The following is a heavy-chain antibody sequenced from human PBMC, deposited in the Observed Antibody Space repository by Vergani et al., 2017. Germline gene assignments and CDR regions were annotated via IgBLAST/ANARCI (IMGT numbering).Heavy chain of an antibody. CDR3: AKGDRYFDWPIYYYYYGMDV. CDR2: ISGSGGST. CDR1: GFTFSSYA. Sequence: EVQLLESGGGLVQPGGSLRLSCAASGFTFSSYAMSWVRQAPGKGLEWVSAISGSGGSTYYADSVKGRFTISRDNSKNTLYLQMNSLRAEDTAVYYCAKGDRYFDWPIYYYYYGMDVWGQGTTVTGSS. D-gene: IGHD3-9*01. V-gene: IGHV3-23*01. J-gene: IGHJ6*02.